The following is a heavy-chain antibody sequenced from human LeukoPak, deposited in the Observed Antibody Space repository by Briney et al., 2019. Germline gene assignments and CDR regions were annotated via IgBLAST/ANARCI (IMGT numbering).Heavy chain of an antibody. CDR2: IYSSGST. V-gene: IGHV4-61*02. D-gene: IGHD3-3*01. Sequence: PSQTLSLTCTVSGGSISSGSYYWSWIRQPAGKGLEWIGRIYSSGSTNYNPSLKSRVTISLDTSKNQFSLKLSSVTAADAAVYYCARGVYYDFWSGQDISRFDPWGQGTLVTVSS. CDR1: GGSISSGSYY. J-gene: IGHJ5*02. CDR3: ARGVYYDFWSGQDISRFDP.